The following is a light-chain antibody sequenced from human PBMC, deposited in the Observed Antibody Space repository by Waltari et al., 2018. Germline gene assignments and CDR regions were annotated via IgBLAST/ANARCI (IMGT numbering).Light chain of an antibody. J-gene: IGKJ2*01. V-gene: IGKV3-20*01. CDR2: GAS. Sequence: EIVLTQSPGTLSLSPGERATLSCRASQSVISTYLAWYQQKPGQAPRLLIYGASSRATGSPDRFSGSGSGTDFTLTINTLEPEDFAVYYCQQYGSSPPYTFGQGTKLEIK. CDR3: QQYGSSPPYT. CDR1: QSVISTY.